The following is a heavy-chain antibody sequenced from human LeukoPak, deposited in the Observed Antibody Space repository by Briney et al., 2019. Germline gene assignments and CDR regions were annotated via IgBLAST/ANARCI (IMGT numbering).Heavy chain of an antibody. CDR3: ARGRLDDFWSGYLDGMDV. J-gene: IGHJ6*02. Sequence: ASVKVSCKASGYTFTSYDINWVRQATGQGLEWMGWMNPNSGNTGYAQKFQGRVTMARNTSISTAYMELSSLRSEDTAVYYCARGRLDDFWSGYLDGMDVWGQGTTVTVSS. V-gene: IGHV1-8*01. CDR2: MNPNSGNT. D-gene: IGHD3-3*01. CDR1: GYTFTSYD.